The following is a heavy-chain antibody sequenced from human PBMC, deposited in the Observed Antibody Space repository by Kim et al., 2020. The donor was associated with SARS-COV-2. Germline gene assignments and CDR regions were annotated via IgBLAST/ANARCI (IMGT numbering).Heavy chain of an antibody. Sequence: SETLSLTCTVSGGSISSYYWSWIRQPPGKGLEWIGYIYYSGSTNYNPSLKSRVTISVDTSKNQFSLKLSSVTAADTAVYYCARERGYSGYDYVFDYYGMDVWGQGTTVTVSS. V-gene: IGHV4-59*01. CDR3: ARERGYSGYDYVFDYYGMDV. CDR2: IYYSGST. D-gene: IGHD5-12*01. CDR1: GGSISSYY. J-gene: IGHJ6*02.